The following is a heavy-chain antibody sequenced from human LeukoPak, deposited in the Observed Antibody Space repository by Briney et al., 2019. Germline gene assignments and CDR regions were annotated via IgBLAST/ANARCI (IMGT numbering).Heavy chain of an antibody. V-gene: IGHV1-2*02. J-gene: IGHJ4*02. CDR1: GYTFTGYY. Sequence: ASVKVSCKASGYTFTGYYMHWLRQAPGQGLEWMGWIYPNSGATKYAQKFQGRVTMTRDTSISTAYMELSGLRSDDTAVYYCVTLLSNGPFDYWGQGSLVTASS. CDR3: VTLLSNGPFDY. CDR2: IYPNSGAT.